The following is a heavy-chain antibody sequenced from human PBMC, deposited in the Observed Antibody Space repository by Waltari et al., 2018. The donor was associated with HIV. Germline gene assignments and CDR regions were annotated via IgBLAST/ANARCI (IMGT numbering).Heavy chain of an antibody. D-gene: IGHD2-15*01. J-gene: IGHJ4*02. V-gene: IGHV1-8*02. CDR3: ARGVPGHYCSGGSCPYFDY. Sequence: QVQLVQSGAEVRKPGASVKVSCKASGYTFTSCDVNWVRQAPGQGLEWMGWVNPYSGNTGYAKNFQGRVTMTRNTSISTAYMELSGLRSEDTAVYYCARGVPGHYCSGGSCPYFDYWGQGSLVTVSS. CDR2: VNPYSGNT. CDR1: GYTFTSCD.